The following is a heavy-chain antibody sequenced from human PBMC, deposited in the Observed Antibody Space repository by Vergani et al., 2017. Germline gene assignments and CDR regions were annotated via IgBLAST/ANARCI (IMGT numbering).Heavy chain of an antibody. CDR3: LRTEYCTGIACNTRFDS. D-gene: IGHD2-8*02. J-gene: IGHJ5*01. Sequence: EVQLVESGGGSVQSGGSLRLSCVASGFNFNTYWMHWVRQVPGKGLMWVARIDEYGNRATYGDFETGRFTISRDNAKNTVFLQMNNLRADDAGVYYCLRTEYCTGIACNTRFDSWGQGALVTVSS. CDR1: GFNFNTYW. CDR2: IDEYGNRA. V-gene: IGHV3-74*03.